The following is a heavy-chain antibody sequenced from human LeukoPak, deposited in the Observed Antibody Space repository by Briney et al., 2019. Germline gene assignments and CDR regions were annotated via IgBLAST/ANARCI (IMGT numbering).Heavy chain of an antibody. CDR2: INHSGST. CDR3: ASLWGGQLVPAGWFDP. D-gene: IGHD6-6*01. J-gene: IGHJ5*02. V-gene: IGHV4-39*07. CDR1: GGSISSNSFY. Sequence: SETLSLTCTVSGGSISSNSFYWGWIRQPPGKGLEWIGEINHSGSTNYNPSLKSRVTISVDTSKNQFSLKLSSVTAADTAVYYCASLWGGQLVPAGWFDPWGQGTLVTVSS.